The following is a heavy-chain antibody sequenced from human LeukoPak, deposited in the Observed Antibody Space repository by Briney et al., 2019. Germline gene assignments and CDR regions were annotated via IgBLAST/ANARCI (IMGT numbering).Heavy chain of an antibody. CDR3: ARYYDSSGYPYRAEYFQH. CDR2: ISYDGSNK. D-gene: IGHD3-22*01. J-gene: IGHJ1*01. V-gene: IGHV3-30*03. Sequence: GGSLRLSCAASGFTFSSYGMHWVRQAPGKGLEWVAVISYDGSNKYYADSVKGRFTISRDNSKNTLYLQMNSLRAEDTAVYYCARYYDSSGYPYRAEYFQHWGQGTLVTVSS. CDR1: GFTFSSYG.